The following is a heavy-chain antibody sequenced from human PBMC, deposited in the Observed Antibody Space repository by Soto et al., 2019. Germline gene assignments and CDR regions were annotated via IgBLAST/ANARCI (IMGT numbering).Heavy chain of an antibody. J-gene: IGHJ6*02. CDR2: ISYDGSNK. CDR1: GFTFSSYA. Sequence: QVQLVESGGGVVQPGRSLRLSCAASGFTFSSYAMHWVRQAPGKGLEWVAVISYDGSNKYYADSVKGRFTISRDNSKNTLYLQINSLRAEDTAVYYCARDRGRGYYYYGMDVWGQGTTVTVSS. D-gene: IGHD1-26*01. V-gene: IGHV3-30-3*01. CDR3: ARDRGRGYYYYGMDV.